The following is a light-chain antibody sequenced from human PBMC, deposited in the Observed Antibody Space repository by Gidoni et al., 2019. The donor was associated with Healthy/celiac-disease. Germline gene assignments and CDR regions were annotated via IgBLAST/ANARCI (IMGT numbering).Light chain of an antibody. CDR1: QSISSW. V-gene: IGKV1-5*03. Sequence: DIQMTQSPSTLSASVGDRVTITCRASQSISSWLAWYQQKPGKAPKLLIYKGSSLKSGVPSRFSSSGSGTEFTLTISSLQHDDFATYYCQQYNSYQWTFGQGTKVEIK. J-gene: IGKJ1*01. CDR3: QQYNSYQWT. CDR2: KGS.